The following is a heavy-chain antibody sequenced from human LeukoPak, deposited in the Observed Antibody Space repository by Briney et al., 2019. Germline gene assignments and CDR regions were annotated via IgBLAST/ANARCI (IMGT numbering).Heavy chain of an antibody. Sequence: PSGTLSLTCTVSGDSLSSYYRGWIRQPAGKGLEWIGRIYTSVSTNYNPSLKRRVTMSVYTSKKQFSLKLSSVSAADTAVYYCARDYGGKLDYWGQGTLVTVSS. CDR3: ARDYGGKLDY. CDR1: GDSLSSYY. D-gene: IGHD4/OR15-4a*01. CDR2: IYTSVST. V-gene: IGHV4-4*07. J-gene: IGHJ4*02.